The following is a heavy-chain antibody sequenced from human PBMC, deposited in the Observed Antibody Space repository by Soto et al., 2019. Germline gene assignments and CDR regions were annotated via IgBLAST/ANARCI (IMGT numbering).Heavy chain of an antibody. CDR2: IYYSGST. Sequence: QVQLQESCTGLVKPSETLSLTCTVSGGSISSYYWSWIRQPPGKGLEWIGYIYYSGSTNYNPSLKSRVTISVDTSKNQFSLKLNSMTAADTAVYYCARHNYGSGSTYFDYWGQGTLVTVSS. CDR1: GGSISSYY. V-gene: IGHV4-59*08. CDR3: ARHNYGSGSTYFDY. J-gene: IGHJ4*02. D-gene: IGHD3-10*01.